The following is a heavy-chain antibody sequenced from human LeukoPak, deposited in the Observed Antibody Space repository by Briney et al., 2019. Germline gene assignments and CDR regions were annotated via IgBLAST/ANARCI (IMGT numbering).Heavy chain of an antibody. V-gene: IGHV4-39*07. CDR3: ARDGSGSYYSAEEGDYFDY. CDR1: GGSISSSSYY. Sequence: SETLSLTCTVSGGSISSSSYYWGWIRQPPGKGLEWIGSIYYSGSTYYNPSLKSRVTISVDTSKNQFSLKLSSVTAADTAVYYCARDGSGSYYSAEEGDYFDYWGQGTLVTVSS. D-gene: IGHD3-10*01. J-gene: IGHJ4*02. CDR2: IYYSGST.